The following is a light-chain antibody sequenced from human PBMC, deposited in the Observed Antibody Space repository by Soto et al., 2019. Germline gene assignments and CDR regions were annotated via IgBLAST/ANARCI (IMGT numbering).Light chain of an antibody. CDR3: AAWDGSLRGRV. J-gene: IGLJ3*02. CDR1: SSNIGAGYD. Sequence: QSVLTQPPSVSGAPGQRVTISCTGSSSNIGAGYDVHWYQQFPGTAPKLLIYANNNRPSGVPDRFSGFKSGTSASLAISGLRAEDEADYYCAAWDGSLRGRVFGGGTKLTVL. CDR2: ANN. V-gene: IGLV1-40*01.